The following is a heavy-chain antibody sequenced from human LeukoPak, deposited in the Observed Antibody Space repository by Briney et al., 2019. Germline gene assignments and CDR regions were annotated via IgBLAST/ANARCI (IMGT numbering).Heavy chain of an antibody. V-gene: IGHV1-69*05. CDR3: ASPVDYGDYVGDAFDI. D-gene: IGHD4-17*01. CDR1: GGTFSSYA. J-gene: IGHJ3*02. CDR2: IIPIFGTA. Sequence: GASVKVSCKASGGTFSSYAISWVRQAPGQGLEWMGRIIPIFGTANYAQKFQGRVTITTDESTSTAYMELSSLRSEDTAVYYCASPVDYGDYVGDAFDIWGQGTMVTVSS.